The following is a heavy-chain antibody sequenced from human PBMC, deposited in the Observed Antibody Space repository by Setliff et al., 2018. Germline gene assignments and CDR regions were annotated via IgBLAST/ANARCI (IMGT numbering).Heavy chain of an antibody. D-gene: IGHD1-26*01. CDR3: ARSPSSGAYWNPRPFYSDY. Sequence: SETLSLTCTVSGDSISTGINYWSWIRQPAGKGLEWIGHIDRSGNTNFNPSLKSRVTISPDTSKNHFSLKVNSVTAADTALYYCARSPSSGAYWNPRPFYSDYWGQGTLVTVSS. CDR2: IDRSGNT. CDR1: GDSISTGINY. J-gene: IGHJ4*02. V-gene: IGHV4-61*09.